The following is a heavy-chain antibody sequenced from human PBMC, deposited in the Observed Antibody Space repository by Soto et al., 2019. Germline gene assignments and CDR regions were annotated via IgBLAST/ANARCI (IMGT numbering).Heavy chain of an antibody. D-gene: IGHD3-10*01. Sequence: GGSLRLSCAASGFTVSSNYMSWVRQAPGKGLEWVSVIYSGGSTYYADSVKGRFTISRHNSKNTLYLQMNSLRAEDTAVYYCARGQYYYGSGSYYRYWGQGTLVTVSS. CDR1: GFTVSSNY. CDR3: ARGQYYYGSGSYYRY. CDR2: IYSGGST. J-gene: IGHJ4*02. V-gene: IGHV3-53*04.